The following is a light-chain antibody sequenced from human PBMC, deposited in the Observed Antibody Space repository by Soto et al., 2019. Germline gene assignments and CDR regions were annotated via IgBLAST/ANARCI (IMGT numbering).Light chain of an antibody. Sequence: DIRMTQSPSTLSASVGDRVTITCRASQSISSWLAWYQQKPGKAPKLLIYDASSLESGVPSRFSGSGSGTEFTLTISSLQPGDFAIYYCQQYDTFPFTFGPGTKVDIK. CDR1: QSISSW. CDR2: DAS. V-gene: IGKV1-5*01. J-gene: IGKJ3*01. CDR3: QQYDTFPFT.